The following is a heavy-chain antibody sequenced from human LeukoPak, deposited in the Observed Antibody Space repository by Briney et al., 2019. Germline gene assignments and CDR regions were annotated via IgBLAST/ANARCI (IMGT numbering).Heavy chain of an antibody. D-gene: IGHD3-22*01. V-gene: IGHV4-31*03. CDR2: IYYSGST. CDR3: ARAQDDSSGYPPYYFDS. Sequence: SQTLSLTCTVSGGSISSGGYYWRWIRQHPGKGLEWIGYIYYSGSTYYNPSLKSRVTISVDTSKNQFSLKLSSVTAADTAVYYCARAQDDSSGYPPYYFDSWGQGTLVTVSS. CDR1: GGSISSGGYY. J-gene: IGHJ4*02.